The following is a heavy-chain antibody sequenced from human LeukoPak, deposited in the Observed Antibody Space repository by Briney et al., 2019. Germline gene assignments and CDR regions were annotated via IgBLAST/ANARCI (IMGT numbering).Heavy chain of an antibody. V-gene: IGHV3-30*04. CDR1: GFTFSSYA. CDR2: MSHDGSDE. J-gene: IGHJ4*02. Sequence: GGSLRLSCAASGFTFSSYAIHWVRQAPGKGLEWVAVMSHDGSDEYYADSVKGRFSISRDNSKSTLSLQLNSLRPEDTAVYYCARDRGSSSMSMSLIGYWGQGTLVTVSS. CDR3: ARDRGSSSMSMSLIGY. D-gene: IGHD6-6*01.